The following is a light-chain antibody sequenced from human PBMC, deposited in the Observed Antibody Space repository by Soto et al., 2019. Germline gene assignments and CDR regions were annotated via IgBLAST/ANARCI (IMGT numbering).Light chain of an antibody. Sequence: EIVMTQSPATLSVSPGERATLSCRASQSVSGNLAWYQQKPGQAPRLLIYGASTRANGIPARFSGSGSATEFTLTISSLQSEDVAVYYWQQYNNWFSITFGQGTRLEIK. CDR3: QQYNNWFSIT. CDR2: GAS. V-gene: IGKV3-15*01. CDR1: QSVSGN. J-gene: IGKJ5*01.